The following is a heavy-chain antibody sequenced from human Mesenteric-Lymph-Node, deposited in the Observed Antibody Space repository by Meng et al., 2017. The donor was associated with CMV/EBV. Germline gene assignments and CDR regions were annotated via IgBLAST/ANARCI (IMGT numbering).Heavy chain of an antibody. CDR3: ARGGGWAYYYYGMDV. CDR2: ISWNSGSI. Sequence: GGSLRLSCAASGFTFDDYAMHWVRQAPGKGLEWVSGISWNSGSIGYADSVKGRFTISRDNAKNTLYLQMNSLRAEDTAVYYCARGGGWAYYYYGMDVWGQGTTVTVSS. CDR1: GFTFDDYA. J-gene: IGHJ6*02. D-gene: IGHD3-16*01. V-gene: IGHV3-9*01.